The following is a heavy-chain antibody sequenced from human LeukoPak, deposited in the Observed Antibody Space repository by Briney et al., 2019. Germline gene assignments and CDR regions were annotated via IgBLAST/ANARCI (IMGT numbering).Heavy chain of an antibody. CDR3: AKVDCSGGSCFPDY. J-gene: IGHJ4*02. D-gene: IGHD2-15*01. V-gene: IGHV3-53*01. Sequence: PGGSLRLSCAASGFTVSRNYMSWVRQAPGKGLEWVSVIYSGGNTDYADSVKGRFTISRDNSKNTLYLQMNSLRAEDTAVYYCAKVDCSGGSCFPDYWGQGTLVTVSS. CDR2: IYSGGNT. CDR1: GFTVSRNY.